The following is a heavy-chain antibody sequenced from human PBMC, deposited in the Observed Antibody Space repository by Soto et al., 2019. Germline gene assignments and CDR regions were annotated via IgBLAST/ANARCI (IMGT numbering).Heavy chain of an antibody. CDR1: DYTLTRYT. D-gene: IGHD2-15*01. CDR2: INPDNGNT. V-gene: IGHV1-3*01. J-gene: IGHJ5*02. CDR3: ARGIATGQLDP. Sequence: ASVKVSCKASDYTLTRYTMKWVRQAPGQRLEWMGWINPDNGNTKSSQKFQDRVIITRDTSASTAYRDLSSLSSVDTAVYYCARGIATGQLDPWGQGTLVTSPQ.